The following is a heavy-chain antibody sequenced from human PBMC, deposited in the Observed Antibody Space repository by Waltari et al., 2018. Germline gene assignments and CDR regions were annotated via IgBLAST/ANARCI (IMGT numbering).Heavy chain of an antibody. CDR3: ARVGVAEEWLPYGGYYYYYMDV. CDR2: IYYSGST. Sequence: QVQLQESGPGLVKPSETLSLTCTVSGGSISSYYWSWIRQPPGKGLEWIGYIYYSGSTNYNPSLKSRVTISVDTSKNQFSLKLSSVTAADTAVYYCARVGVAEEWLPYGGYYYYYMDVWGKGTTVTVSS. D-gene: IGHD3-3*01. V-gene: IGHV4-59*01. CDR1: GGSISSYY. J-gene: IGHJ6*03.